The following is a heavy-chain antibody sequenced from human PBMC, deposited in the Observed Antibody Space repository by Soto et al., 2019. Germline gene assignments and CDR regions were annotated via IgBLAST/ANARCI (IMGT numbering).Heavy chain of an antibody. CDR1: GFTFGSHD. CDR2: ISVSDPGP. Sequence: EVQLLESGGGLVQPGGSLRLSCAASGFTFGSHDMSWVRQAPGKVLEWVSSISVSDPGPYYADSVKGRFTISRDISKNTLFLQMDSLRAEVTALYYCTKGTWVDMWGQGTMVTVSS. V-gene: IGHV3-23*01. CDR3: TKGTWVDM. D-gene: IGHD2-15*01. J-gene: IGHJ3*01.